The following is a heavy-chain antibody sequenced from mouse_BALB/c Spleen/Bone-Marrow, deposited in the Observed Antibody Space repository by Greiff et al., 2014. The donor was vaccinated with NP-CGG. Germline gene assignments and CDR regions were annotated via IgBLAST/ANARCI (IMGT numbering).Heavy chain of an antibody. D-gene: IGHD1-1*01. Sequence: VQLQQSGPELVKPGASVKISCTGSGYAFSSSWMNWVKQRPGQGLEWIGRIYPGDGDTNSNGRFKGKATLTADRSSNTAYMQLSSLTSVDSAVYVCARSAYYGSSYGAMDYWGQGTSVTVSS. CDR3: ARSAYYGSSYGAMDY. J-gene: IGHJ4*01. V-gene: IGHV1-82*01. CDR2: IYPGDGDT. CDR1: GYAFSSSW.